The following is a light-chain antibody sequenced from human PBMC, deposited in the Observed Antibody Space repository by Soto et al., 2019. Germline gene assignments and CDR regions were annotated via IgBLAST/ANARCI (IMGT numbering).Light chain of an antibody. J-gene: IGLJ2*01. CDR2: GNS. Sequence: VVTQPPSVSGAPGQRVTISCTGSSSNIGAGYDVHWYQQLPGTAPKLLIYGNSNRPSGVPDRFSGSKSGTSASLAITGLQAEDEADYYCQSYDSSLSGSVVFGGGTKLTVL. CDR1: SSNIGAGYD. V-gene: IGLV1-40*01. CDR3: QSYDSSLSGSVV.